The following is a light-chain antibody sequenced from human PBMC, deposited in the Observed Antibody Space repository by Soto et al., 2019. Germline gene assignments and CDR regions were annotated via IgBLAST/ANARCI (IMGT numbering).Light chain of an antibody. Sequence: DIQMTQSPSSLSASVGDRVTITCRASQSISSYLNWYQQKPGKDPKLLIYAASSLQSGFPSRFSGSGSGTDFTLTISSLQPEDFATYYCQQSYSTPPGFGQGTKVEIK. CDR1: QSISSY. CDR3: QQSYSTPPG. J-gene: IGKJ1*01. CDR2: AAS. V-gene: IGKV1-39*01.